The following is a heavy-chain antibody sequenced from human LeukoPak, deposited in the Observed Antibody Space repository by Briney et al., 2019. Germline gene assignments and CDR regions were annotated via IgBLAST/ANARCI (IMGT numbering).Heavy chain of an antibody. J-gene: IGHJ6*02. V-gene: IGHV1-69*04. CDR3: ARHQSYYSSGMDV. D-gene: IGHD2-21*01. CDR2: IIPILGIA. CDR1: GYTFTSYD. Sequence: GASVKVSCKASGYTFTSYDITWVRQATGQGLEWMGRIIPILGIANYAQKFQGRVTITADKSTSTAYMELSSLRSEDTAVYYCARHQSYYSSGMDVWGQGTTVTVSS.